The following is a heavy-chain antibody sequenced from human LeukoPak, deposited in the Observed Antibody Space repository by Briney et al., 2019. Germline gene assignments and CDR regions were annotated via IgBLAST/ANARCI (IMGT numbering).Heavy chain of an antibody. D-gene: IGHD6-13*01. V-gene: IGHV3-48*01. J-gene: IGHJ6*03. CDR1: GFTFSSYS. CDR2: ISSSSSTI. Sequence: GGSLRLSCATSGFTFSSYSMNWVRQAPGKGLEWVSYISSSSSTIYYADSVKGRFTISRDNAKNSLYLQMNSLRAEDTAVYYCARDPSSPTYYYYYYMDVWGKGTTVTVSS. CDR3: ARDPSSPTYYYYYYMDV.